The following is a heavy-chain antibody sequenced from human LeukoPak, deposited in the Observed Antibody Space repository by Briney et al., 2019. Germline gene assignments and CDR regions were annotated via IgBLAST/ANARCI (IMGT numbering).Heavy chain of an antibody. CDR1: GYSFTSYW. CDR2: IYPDDSDT. D-gene: IGHD5-18*01. CDR3: ARHGDFTAMIT. Sequence: GESLKISCKGSGYSFTSYWIAWVRQMPGKGLEWMGIIYPDDSDTRYSPSFQGQVTITADKSISTAYLQWSSLKASDNAMYYCARHGDFTAMITWGQGTLVTVSS. V-gene: IGHV5-51*01. J-gene: IGHJ5*02.